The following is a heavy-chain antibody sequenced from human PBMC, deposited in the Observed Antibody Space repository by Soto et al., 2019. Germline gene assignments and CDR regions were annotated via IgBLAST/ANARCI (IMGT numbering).Heavy chain of an antibody. CDR1: GYSFTSYW. CDR2: IYPGDSDT. V-gene: IGHV5-51*01. CDR3: ARHSVTGGYGYYYYMDV. Sequence: GESLKISCKGSGYSFTSYWIGWVRQMPGKGLEWMGIIYPGDSDTRYSPSFQGQVTISADKSISTAYLQWSSLKASDTAMYYCARHSVTGGYGYYYYMDVWGQGTTVPVSS. J-gene: IGHJ6*03. D-gene: IGHD1-20*01.